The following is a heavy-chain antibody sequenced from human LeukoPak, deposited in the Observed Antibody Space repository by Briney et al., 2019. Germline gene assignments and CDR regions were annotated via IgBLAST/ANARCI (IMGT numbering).Heavy chain of an antibody. CDR1: GYTFTSYG. V-gene: IGHV1-2*02. CDR3: ARGHYDSSGYYY. J-gene: IGHJ4*02. Sequence: ASVKVSCKASGYTFTSYGISWVRQAPGQGLEWMGWINPNSGGTNYAQKFQGRVTMTRDTSISTAYMELSRLRSDDTAVYYCARGHYDSSGYYYWGQGTLVTVSS. CDR2: INPNSGGT. D-gene: IGHD3-22*01.